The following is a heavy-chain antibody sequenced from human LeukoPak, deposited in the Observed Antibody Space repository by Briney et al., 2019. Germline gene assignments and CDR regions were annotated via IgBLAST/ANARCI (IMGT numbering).Heavy chain of an antibody. D-gene: IGHD3-22*01. CDR1: GFTFSNAW. CDR2: IKSKTDGGTT. V-gene: IGHV3-15*01. Sequence: GGSLRLSCAASGFTFSNAWMSWVRQAPGKGLEWVGRIKSKTDGGTTDYAAPVKGRFTISRDDSKNTLHLQMNSLRTEDTAVYYCTHYYDSSGYYGAFDIWGQGTMVTVSS. J-gene: IGHJ3*02. CDR3: THYYDSSGYYGAFDI.